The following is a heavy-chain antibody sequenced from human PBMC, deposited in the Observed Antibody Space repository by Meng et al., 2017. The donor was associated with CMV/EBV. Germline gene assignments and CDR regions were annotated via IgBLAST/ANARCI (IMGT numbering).Heavy chain of an antibody. CDR3: ARGSYYDFWSGPRRFDP. D-gene: IGHD3-3*01. Sequence: SLKISCAASGFTFDDYAMHWVRQAPGKGLEWVSGISWNSGSIGYADSVKGRFTISRDNAKNSLYLQMNSLRAEDTALYYCARGSYYDFWSGPRRFDPWGQGTLVTVSS. CDR1: GFTFDDYA. V-gene: IGHV3-9*01. CDR2: ISWNSGSI. J-gene: IGHJ5*02.